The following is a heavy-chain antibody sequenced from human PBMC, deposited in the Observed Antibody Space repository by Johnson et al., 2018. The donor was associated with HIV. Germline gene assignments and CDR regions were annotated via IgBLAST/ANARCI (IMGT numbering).Heavy chain of an antibody. CDR1: GFTFDDYA. Sequence: EVQLVESGGGLVQPGRSLRLSCAASGFTFDDYAMHWVRQAPGKGLEWVSGISWNSGSIAYADSVKGRFTISRDNSKNTLYLQMNSLRAEDTAVYYCAKSYYEEERPMGVDAFDIWGQGTMVTVSS. D-gene: IGHD1-26*01. V-gene: IGHV3-9*01. J-gene: IGHJ3*02. CDR3: AKSYYEEERPMGVDAFDI. CDR2: ISWNSGSI.